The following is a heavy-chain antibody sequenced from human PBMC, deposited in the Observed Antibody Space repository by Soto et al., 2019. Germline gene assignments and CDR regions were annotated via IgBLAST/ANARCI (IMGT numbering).Heavy chain of an antibody. CDR2: ISAYNGNT. CDR1: GYTFTRYG. CDR3: ARDFNNGKWLRVFDY. V-gene: IGHV1-18*01. D-gene: IGHD5-12*01. J-gene: IGHJ4*02. Sequence: GASVKDSCKASGYTFTRYGISWVRQAPGQGLEWMGWISAYNGNTNYAQKLQGRVTMTTDTSTSTAYMELRSLRSDDTAVYYCARDFNNGKWLRVFDYWGQGTLVTVSS.